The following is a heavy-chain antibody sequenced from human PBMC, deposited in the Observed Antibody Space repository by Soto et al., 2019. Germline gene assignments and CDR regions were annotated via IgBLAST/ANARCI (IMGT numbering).Heavy chain of an antibody. CDR3: AMDSSSCLFDW. D-gene: IGHD6-6*01. V-gene: IGHV3-21*01. J-gene: IGHJ4*02. Sequence: EVQLVESGGGLVKPGGSLRLSCAASGFTFSSYSMNWVRQAPGKGLEWVSSISSSSSYIYYADSVKGRFTISRDNPKNSRYLQMVSPRAEAAAVYYCAMDSSSCLFDWWGQGTLVTVSS. CDR2: ISSSSSYI. CDR1: GFTFSSYS.